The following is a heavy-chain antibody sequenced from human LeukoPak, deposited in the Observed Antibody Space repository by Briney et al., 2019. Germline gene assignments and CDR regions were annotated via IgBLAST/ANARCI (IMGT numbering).Heavy chain of an antibody. CDR2: IYYSGST. Sequence: SETLSLTCTVSGGSISSYYWSWIRQPPGKGLEWIGYIYYSGSTNYNPSLKSRVTISVDTSKNQFSLKLSSVTAADTAVYYCARGGGEYGFDYWGQGPLVTVSS. V-gene: IGHV4-59*01. D-gene: IGHD4-17*01. CDR3: ARGGGEYGFDY. J-gene: IGHJ4*02. CDR1: GGSISSYY.